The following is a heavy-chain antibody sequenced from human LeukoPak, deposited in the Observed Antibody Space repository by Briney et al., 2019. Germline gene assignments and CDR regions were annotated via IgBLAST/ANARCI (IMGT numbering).Heavy chain of an antibody. Sequence: PSETLSLTCTVSGGSISSYYWNWIRQPPGKGLEWIGYIYYSGSTNYNPSLKSRVTISVDTSKDQFSLYLTSVTAADTAMYYCARSSYGYNLFDPWGQGTLVTVSS. J-gene: IGHJ5*02. CDR1: GGSISSYY. CDR3: ARSSYGYNLFDP. V-gene: IGHV4-59*08. CDR2: IYYSGST. D-gene: IGHD5-18*01.